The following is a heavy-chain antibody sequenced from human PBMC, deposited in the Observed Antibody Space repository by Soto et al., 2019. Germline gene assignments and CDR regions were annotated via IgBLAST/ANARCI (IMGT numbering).Heavy chain of an antibody. CDR3: AKGPAIVLVPAAMNYYYGMDV. CDR1: GFTFSSYW. CDR2: INSDGSST. J-gene: IGHJ6*02. V-gene: IGHV3-74*01. D-gene: IGHD2-2*01. Sequence: PGGSLRLSCAASGFTFSSYWMHWVRQAPGKGLVWVSRINSDGSSTSYADSVKGRFTISRDNAKNTLYLQMNSLRAEDTAVYYCAKGPAIVLVPAAMNYYYGMDVWGQGTTVTVS.